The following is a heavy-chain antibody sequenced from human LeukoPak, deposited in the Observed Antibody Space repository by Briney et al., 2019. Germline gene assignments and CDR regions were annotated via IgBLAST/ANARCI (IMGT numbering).Heavy chain of an antibody. V-gene: IGHV4-34*01. J-gene: IGHJ3*02. CDR1: GGSFSAYY. Sequence: SETLSLTCAVYGGSFSAYYWTWIRQPPGKGLEWIGEINHSGSTNYNPSLKSRVTISVDTSKNQFSLKLSSVTAADTAIYYCARESYYDSSGYSHDAFDIWGQGTMVTVSS. CDR2: INHSGST. CDR3: ARESYYDSSGYSHDAFDI. D-gene: IGHD3-22*01.